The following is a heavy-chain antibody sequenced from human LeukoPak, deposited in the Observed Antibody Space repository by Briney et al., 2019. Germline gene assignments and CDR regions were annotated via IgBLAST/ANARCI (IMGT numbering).Heavy chain of an antibody. CDR3: ARVTTKQRWLVRYYYYYMDV. D-gene: IGHD6-19*01. V-gene: IGHV1-24*01. Sequence: GASVKVSCKVSGYTLTELSMHWVRQAPGKGLEWMGGFDPEDGETIYAQKFQGRVTMTEDTSTDTAYMELSSLRSEDTAVYYCARVTTKQRWLVRYYYYYMDVWGKGTTVTVSS. CDR2: FDPEDGET. CDR1: GYTLTELS. J-gene: IGHJ6*03.